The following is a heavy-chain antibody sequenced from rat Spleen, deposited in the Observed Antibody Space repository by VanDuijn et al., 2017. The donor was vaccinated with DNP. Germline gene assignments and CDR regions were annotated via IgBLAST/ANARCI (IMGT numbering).Heavy chain of an antibody. CDR2: ISPSGGST. CDR3: ARRGLADY. V-gene: IGHV5-31*01. D-gene: IGHD1-11*01. J-gene: IGHJ2*01. Sequence: EVQLVESGGDLVQPGRSLKLSCVASGFTFNYYWMTWIRHVPGKGLEWVASISPSGGSTYYKSPLKSRLSISRDTSKSQVLLKVNSLQTEDTAMYFCARRGLADYWGQGVMVTVSS. CDR1: GFTFNYYW.